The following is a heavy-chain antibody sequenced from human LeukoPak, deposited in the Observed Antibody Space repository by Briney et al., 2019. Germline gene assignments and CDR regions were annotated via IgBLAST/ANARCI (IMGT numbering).Heavy chain of an antibody. CDR1: GYTFTSYA. CDR3: ARALPPDDILTGTLDY. V-gene: IGHV1-3*01. D-gene: IGHD3-9*01. Sequence: ASVKVPCKASGYTFTSYAMHWVRQAPGQRLEWMGWINAGNGNTKYSQKFQGRVTITRDTSASTAYMELSSLRSEDTAVYYCARALPPDDILTGTLDYWGQGTLVTVSS. CDR2: INAGNGNT. J-gene: IGHJ4*02.